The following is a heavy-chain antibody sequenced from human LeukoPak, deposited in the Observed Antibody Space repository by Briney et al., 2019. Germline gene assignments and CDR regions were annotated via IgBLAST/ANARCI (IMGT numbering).Heavy chain of an antibody. Sequence: GASVKVSCKASGYTFTSYGISWVRQAPGQGLEWMGWISAYNGNTNYAQKFQGRVTITADKSTSTAYMELSSLRSEDTAVYYCASTFTPEWPTAPPLHYMDVWGKGTTVTVSS. J-gene: IGHJ6*03. D-gene: IGHD3-3*01. V-gene: IGHV1-18*01. CDR2: ISAYNGNT. CDR1: GYTFTSYG. CDR3: ASTFTPEWPTAPPLHYMDV.